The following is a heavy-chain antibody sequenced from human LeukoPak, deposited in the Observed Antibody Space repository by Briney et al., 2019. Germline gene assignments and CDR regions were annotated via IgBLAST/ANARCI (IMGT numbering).Heavy chain of an antibody. V-gene: IGHV1-18*01. D-gene: IGHD2-8*01. Sequence: ASVTVSCKASGYTFTSYGISWVRQAPGQGREWMGWISAYNGNTNYAQKLQGRVTMTTDTSTSTAYMELRSLRSDDTAVYYCARGMRGTSYYYGMDVWGQGTTVTVSS. CDR2: ISAYNGNT. CDR3: ARGMRGTSYYYGMDV. CDR1: GYTFTSYG. J-gene: IGHJ6*02.